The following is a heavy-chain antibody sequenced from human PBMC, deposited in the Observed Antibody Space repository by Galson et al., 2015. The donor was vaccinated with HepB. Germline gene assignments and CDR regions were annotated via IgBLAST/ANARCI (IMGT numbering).Heavy chain of an antibody. CDR3: ARDRFTAARHRPPYYYYGMDV. CDR2: ISAYNGNT. Sequence: SVKVSCKASGYTFTSYGISWVRQAPGQGLEWMGWISAYNGNTNYAQKLQGRVTMTTDTSTSTAYMELRSLRSDDTAVYYCARDRFTAARHRPPYYYYGMDVWGQGTTVTVSS. D-gene: IGHD6-6*01. V-gene: IGHV1-18*04. CDR1: GYTFTSYG. J-gene: IGHJ6*02.